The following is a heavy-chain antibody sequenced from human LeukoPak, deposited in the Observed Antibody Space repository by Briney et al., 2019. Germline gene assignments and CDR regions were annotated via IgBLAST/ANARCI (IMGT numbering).Heavy chain of an antibody. D-gene: IGHD2-2*01. J-gene: IGHJ4*02. V-gene: IGHV4-30-4*01. CDR2: IYYITST. Sequence: SETLSLTCTVSGGSISSGDYYWIWMRQPPGKGLVWIGYIYYITSTYYNLSLKSRVTISVDTSKNQFSLKLSSVTAADTAVYYCASIYCSSTSCYGLDYRGQGILVTVSS. CDR1: GGSISSGDYY. CDR3: ASIYCSSTSCYGLDY.